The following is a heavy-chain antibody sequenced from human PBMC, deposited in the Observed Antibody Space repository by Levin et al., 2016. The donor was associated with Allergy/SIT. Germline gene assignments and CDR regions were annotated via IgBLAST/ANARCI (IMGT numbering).Heavy chain of an antibody. J-gene: IGHJ6*02. Sequence: WVRQVPGQGLEWMGRIIPILGIANYAQKFQGRVTITADKSTSTAYMELSSLRSEDTAVYYCASRAAGTRVKQYYYYGMDVWGQGTTVTVSS. V-gene: IGHV1-69*02. CDR3: ASRAAGTRVKQYYYYGMDV. D-gene: IGHD6-13*01. CDR2: IIPILGIA.